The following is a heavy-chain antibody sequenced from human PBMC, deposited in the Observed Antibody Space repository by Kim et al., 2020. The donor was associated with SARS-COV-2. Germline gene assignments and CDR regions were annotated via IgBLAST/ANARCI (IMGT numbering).Heavy chain of an antibody. Sequence: ASVKVSCKTSGHFFTRDSIHWVRQAPGQGLEWMGGIDCGNGNTIYSQKLQGRATLTTDTPASTAYMELSFLRSEDSAVYYCLGGFYFDYWGQGTLVTVSS. J-gene: IGHJ4*02. CDR3: LGGFYFDY. V-gene: IGHV1-3*01. D-gene: IGHD3-16*01. CDR2: IDCGNGNT. CDR1: GHFFTRDS.